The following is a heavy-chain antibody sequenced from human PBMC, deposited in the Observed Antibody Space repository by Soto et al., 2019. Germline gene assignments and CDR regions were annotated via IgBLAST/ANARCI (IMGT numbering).Heavy chain of an antibody. CDR2: IKSKTDGGTT. V-gene: IGHV3-15*01. J-gene: IGHJ4*02. CDR1: GFSFSNAC. Sequence: PGGSLRLSCAASGFSFSNACMSWVRQAPGKGLEWVGRIKSKTDGGTTDYAAPVKARFTIGRNDSKNKLYLQMNILKTEYTAVYYCTTGVLIDDSSYFLKPYRAPIDYWGQGTLVTVSS. D-gene: IGHD3-22*01. CDR3: TTGVLIDDSSYFLKPYRAPIDY.